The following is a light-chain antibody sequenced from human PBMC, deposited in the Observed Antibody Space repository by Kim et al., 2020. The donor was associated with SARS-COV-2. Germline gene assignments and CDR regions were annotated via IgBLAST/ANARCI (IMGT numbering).Light chain of an antibody. V-gene: IGLV1-44*01. CDR3: AAWDDTLNGLYV. J-gene: IGLJ1*01. CDR2: SNN. Sequence: QRVTISCSGSSSNIGSNTVNWYQQLPGTAPKLLIYSNNQRPSGVPDRVSGSKSGTSASLAISVLQSEDEADYYCAAWDDTLNGLYVFGTGTKVTVL. CDR1: SSNIGSNT.